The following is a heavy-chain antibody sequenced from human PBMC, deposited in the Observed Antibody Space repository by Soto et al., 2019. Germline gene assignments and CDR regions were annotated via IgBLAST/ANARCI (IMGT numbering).Heavy chain of an antibody. V-gene: IGHV3-48*03. D-gene: IGHD1-20*01. CDR2: ISSSGSTI. CDR3: ALTGTTSNFDY. CDR1: GFTFGSYE. J-gene: IGHJ4*02. Sequence: WGSLRLSCAASGFTFGSYEMNFFRQAPCKWLEWVSYISSSGSTIYYADSVKGRFTISRDNAKNSLYLQMNSLRAEDTAVYYCALTGTTSNFDYWGQGTLVTVSS.